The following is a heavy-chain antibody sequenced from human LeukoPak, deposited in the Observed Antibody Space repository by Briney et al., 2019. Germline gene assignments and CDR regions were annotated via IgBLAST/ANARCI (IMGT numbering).Heavy chain of an antibody. V-gene: IGHV3-7*01. CDR3: ASRDALGY. J-gene: IGHJ4*02. Sequence: GGSLRLSCAASGFTFSDFWMSWFRQAPGKGLEWVANIKQEGNEKNYVASVRGRLSISRDNTKNSVYLQMNNLRAEDTAVYYCASRDALGYWGQGTLVTVSS. D-gene: IGHD6-13*01. CDR1: GFTFSDFW. CDR2: IKQEGNEK.